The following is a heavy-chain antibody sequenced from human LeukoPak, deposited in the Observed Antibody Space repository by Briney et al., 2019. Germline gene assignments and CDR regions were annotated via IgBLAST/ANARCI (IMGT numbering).Heavy chain of an antibody. CDR2: INHSGST. CDR3: ARDLKIGFDI. Sequence: SETLSLTCAVYGGSFSGYYWSWIRQPPGKGLEWIGEINHSGSTNYNPSLKSRVTISVDKSKNQFSLKLSSVTAADTAVYYCARDLKIGFDIWGQGTMVTVSS. CDR1: GGSFSGYY. V-gene: IGHV4-34*01. J-gene: IGHJ3*02.